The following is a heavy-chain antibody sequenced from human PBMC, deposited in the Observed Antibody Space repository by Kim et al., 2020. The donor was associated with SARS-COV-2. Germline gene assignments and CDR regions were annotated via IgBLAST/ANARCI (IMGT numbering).Heavy chain of an antibody. V-gene: IGHV3-21*01. J-gene: IGHJ6*02. Sequence: VKGRFTISRDSAKNSRYLQMNSLRAEETAVYYCARDTYSSGWYEESGMDVWGQGTTVTVSS. D-gene: IGHD6-19*01. CDR3: ARDTYSSGWYEESGMDV.